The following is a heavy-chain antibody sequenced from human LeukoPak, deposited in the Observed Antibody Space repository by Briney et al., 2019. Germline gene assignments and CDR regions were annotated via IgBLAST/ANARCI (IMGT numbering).Heavy chain of an antibody. J-gene: IGHJ4*02. D-gene: IGHD3-10*01. Sequence: GGSLRLSCAASGFTFSSYEMNWVRQAPGKGLEWVSYISSSGSTIYYADSVKGRFTISRDNAKNSLYLQMNSLRAEDTAVYYCAREFGGGAYEYWGQGTLVTVSS. CDR2: ISSSGSTI. CDR3: AREFGGGAYEY. V-gene: IGHV3-48*03. CDR1: GFTFSSYE.